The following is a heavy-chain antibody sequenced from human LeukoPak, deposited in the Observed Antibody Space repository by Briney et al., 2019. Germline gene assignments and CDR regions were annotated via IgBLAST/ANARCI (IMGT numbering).Heavy chain of an antibody. J-gene: IGHJ5*02. V-gene: IGHV4-34*01. D-gene: IGHD3-9*01. Sequence: KPSETLSLTCAVYGGSFSGYYWSWIRQPPGKGLEWIGEINHRGSTNYNQSLKSRVTISVDTSKNQFSLKLSSVTAADTAVYYCGRPLVSPRRTYYDILTGSGWFDPWGQGTLVTVSS. CDR1: GGSFSGYY. CDR3: GRPLVSPRRTYYDILTGSGWFDP. CDR2: INHRGST.